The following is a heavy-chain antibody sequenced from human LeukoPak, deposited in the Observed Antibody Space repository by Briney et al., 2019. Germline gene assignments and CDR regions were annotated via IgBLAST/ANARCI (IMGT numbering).Heavy chain of an antibody. D-gene: IGHD6-6*01. CDR2: LSADGVGT. CDR3: TKVLRPWYFDL. CDR1: GFTFSGYD. V-gene: IGHV3-23*01. J-gene: IGHJ2*01. Sequence: GGSLRLSCAASGFTFSGYDMIWVRQAPGKGLEWVSSLSADGVGTTYADSVKGRYTVSRDFSANTLYLQMNSLRADDTAIYYCTKVLRPWYFDLWGRGALVPVSS.